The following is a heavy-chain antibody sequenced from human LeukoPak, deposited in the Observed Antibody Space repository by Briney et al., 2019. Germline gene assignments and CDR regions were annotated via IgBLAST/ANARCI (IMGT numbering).Heavy chain of an antibody. CDR3: ARFCDCSGGSCYSYFDY. CDR2: INHSGST. V-gene: IGHV4-34*01. Sequence: SETLSLTCAVSGGSFSGYYWSWIRQPPGKGLEWIGEINHSGSTKYNPSLKSRVTISVDTSKHQFSRKLSSMTAADTAVYYCARFCDCSGGSCYSYFDYWGQGTLVTVSS. J-gene: IGHJ4*02. D-gene: IGHD2-15*01. CDR1: GGSFSGYY.